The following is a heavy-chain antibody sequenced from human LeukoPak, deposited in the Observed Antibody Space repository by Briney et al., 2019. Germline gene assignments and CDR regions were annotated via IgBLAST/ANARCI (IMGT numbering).Heavy chain of an antibody. D-gene: IGHD3-3*01. J-gene: IGHJ3*02. CDR3: ARFKGVGPDAFDI. Sequence: GGSLILSCAASGFTFSDYYMSWIRPAPGKGLEWVSYISSSGSTIYYADSVKGRFTISRDNAKNSLYLQMNSLRAEDTAVYYCARFKGVGPDAFDIWGEGTMVTVSS. CDR2: ISSSGSTI. V-gene: IGHV3-11*01. CDR1: GFTFSDYY.